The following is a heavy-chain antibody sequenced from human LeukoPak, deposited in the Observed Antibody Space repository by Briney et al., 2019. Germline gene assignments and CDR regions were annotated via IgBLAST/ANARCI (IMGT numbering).Heavy chain of an antibody. CDR3: ARAPSYYDWGNWFDP. V-gene: IGHV3-30*04. Sequence: GGSLRLSCAASGFTFSSYAMHWVRQAPGKGLEWVAVISYDGSNKYYADSVKGRFTISRDNAKNSLYLQMNSLRAEDTAVYYCARAPSYYDWGNWFDPWGQGTLVTVSS. J-gene: IGHJ5*02. CDR1: GFTFSSYA. D-gene: IGHD3-16*01. CDR2: ISYDGSNK.